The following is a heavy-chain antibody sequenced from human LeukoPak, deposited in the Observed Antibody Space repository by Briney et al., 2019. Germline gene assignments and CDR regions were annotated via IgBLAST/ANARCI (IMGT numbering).Heavy chain of an antibody. CDR1: GGSINSSSYY. V-gene: IGHV4-39*01. CDR2: IYYSGST. J-gene: IGHJ4*02. Sequence: PSETLSLTCTVSGGSINSSSYYWGWIRQPPGKGLEWIGSIYYSGSTYYNPSLKSRVTISVDTSKNQFSLKLSSVTAADTAVYYCARAFYFDYWGQGTLVTVSS. CDR3: ARAFYFDY.